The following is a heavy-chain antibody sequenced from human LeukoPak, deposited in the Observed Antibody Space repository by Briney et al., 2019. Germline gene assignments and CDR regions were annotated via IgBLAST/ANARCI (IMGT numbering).Heavy chain of an antibody. J-gene: IGHJ4*02. CDR3: AGGVTIVRGTSKHFDY. D-gene: IGHD3-10*01. CDR2: VYTSGST. Sequence: SETLSLTCAVYGGSFSDYYWSWIRQAAGKGLEWIGRVYTSGSTNYNPSLESRVTISVDTSKNQFSLNLSSVTAADTAVYYCAGGVTIVRGTSKHFDYWGQGTLVTVSS. CDR1: GGSFSDYY. V-gene: IGHV4-59*10.